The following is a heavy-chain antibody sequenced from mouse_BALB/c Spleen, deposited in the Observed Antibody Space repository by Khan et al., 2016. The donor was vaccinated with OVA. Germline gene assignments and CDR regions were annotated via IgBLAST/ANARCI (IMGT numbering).Heavy chain of an antibody. CDR3: ARGDGYYVYFDY. J-gene: IGHJ2*01. D-gene: IGHD2-3*01. V-gene: IGHV1-77*01. CDR2: IYPGSDNA. Sequence: VQLKQSGPELVKPGASVKMSCKASGYTFTYYVITWVKQRTGQGLEWIGEIYPGSDNAYYNERFKGKATLTADKSSNTTHIQLSSLTSEDSAVYFCARGDGYYVYFDYWGQGTTLTVSS. CDR1: GYTFTYYV.